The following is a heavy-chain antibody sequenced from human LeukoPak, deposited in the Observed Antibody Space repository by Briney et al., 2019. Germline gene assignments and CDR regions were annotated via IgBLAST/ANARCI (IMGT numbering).Heavy chain of an antibody. J-gene: IGHJ4*02. V-gene: IGHV3-9*01. Sequence: QSGGSLILSCAASGFTFDDYAMHWVRQAPGKGLEWVSGISWNSGSIGYADSVKGRFTISRDNAKNSLYLQMNSLRAEDTALYYCARDISGPGSYYLDYWGQGTLVTVSS. CDR2: ISWNSGSI. D-gene: IGHD3-10*01. CDR1: GFTFDDYA. CDR3: ARDISGPGSYYLDY.